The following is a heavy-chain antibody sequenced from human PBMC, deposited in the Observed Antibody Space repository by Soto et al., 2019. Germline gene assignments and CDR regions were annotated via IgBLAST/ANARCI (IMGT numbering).Heavy chain of an antibody. D-gene: IGHD1-1*01. CDR1: GGSISSGGYY. Sequence: QVQLQESGPGLVKPSETLSLTCTVSGGSISSGGYYWSWIRQHPGKGLEWIGYIYYSGNTYYNPSLECRVTILVDTSKNQFSLKLSSVTAADTAVYYCARGWVQSHYFDYWGRGTLVTVSS. V-gene: IGHV4-31*03. CDR3: ARGWVQSHYFDY. CDR2: IYYSGNT. J-gene: IGHJ4*02.